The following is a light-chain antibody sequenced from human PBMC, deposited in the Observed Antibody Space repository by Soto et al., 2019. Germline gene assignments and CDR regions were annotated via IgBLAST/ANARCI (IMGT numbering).Light chain of an antibody. CDR3: QQYDNLPIT. V-gene: IGKV1-33*01. CDR1: QDISNY. CDR2: DAS. Sequence: DIQMTQSPSSLSASVGDRVTITCQASQDISNYLNWYQQKPGKAPKLLIYDASNLETGVPSRFSGSGYGTDFTFTISSLQPEDIATYYCQQYDNLPITFGKGTRLEIK. J-gene: IGKJ5*01.